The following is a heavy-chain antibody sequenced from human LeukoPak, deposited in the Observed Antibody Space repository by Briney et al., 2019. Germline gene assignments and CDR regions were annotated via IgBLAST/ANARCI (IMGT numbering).Heavy chain of an antibody. Sequence: PGGSLRLSCAASGFTFSNAWMSWVRQAPGKGLEWVSTLSTSGGSTYYPDSVTGRFTISRDNSKNTLYLQMNSLRAEDTAVYYCAKVYGSGTLIDAFDIWGQGTMVTVSS. J-gene: IGHJ3*02. D-gene: IGHD3-10*01. CDR1: GFTFSNAW. V-gene: IGHV3-23*01. CDR2: LSTSGGST. CDR3: AKVYGSGTLIDAFDI.